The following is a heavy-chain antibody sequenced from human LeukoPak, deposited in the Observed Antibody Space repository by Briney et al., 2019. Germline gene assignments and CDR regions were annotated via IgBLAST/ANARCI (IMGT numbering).Heavy chain of an antibody. V-gene: IGHV1-2*02. D-gene: IGHD5-18*01. CDR3: ASLSGYIYGFDY. CDR1: GYTFTDYY. J-gene: IGHJ4*02. Sequence: ASVKVSCKASGYTFTDYYIHWVRQAPGQGLEWMGWINPNSGGTNYAQKFQGRVTMTRDTSISTAYMELSRLRSDDTAVYYCASLSGYIYGFDYWGQGTLVTVSS. CDR2: INPNSGGT.